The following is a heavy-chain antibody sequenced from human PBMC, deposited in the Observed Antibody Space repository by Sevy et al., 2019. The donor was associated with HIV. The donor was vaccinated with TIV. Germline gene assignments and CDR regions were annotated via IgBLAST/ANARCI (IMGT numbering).Heavy chain of an antibody. Sequence: SETLSLTCAVSGYSISSGYYWGWIRQPPGKGLEWIGSIYHSGSTYYNPSLKSRVTISVDTSKNQFSLKLSSVTAADTAVYYCARSRFLGAGTGDYFDYWGQGTLVTVSS. V-gene: IGHV4-38-2*01. CDR3: ARSRFLGAGTGDYFDY. D-gene: IGHD6-19*01. CDR1: GYSISSGYY. J-gene: IGHJ4*02. CDR2: IYHSGST.